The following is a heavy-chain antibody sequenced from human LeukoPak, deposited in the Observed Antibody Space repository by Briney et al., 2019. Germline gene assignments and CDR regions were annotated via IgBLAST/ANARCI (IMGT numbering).Heavy chain of an antibody. CDR2: INPNSGGT. CDR1: GYAFTCYY. V-gene: IGHV1-2*02. J-gene: IGHJ4*02. CDR3: ARKLDYYDSLGY. D-gene: IGHD3-22*01. Sequence: GSVKVSCKASGYAFTCYYMHWVRQAPGQGLEWMGWINPNSGGTNYAQKFQGRVTMTRDTSISTAYMELSRLRSDDTAVYYCARKLDYYDSLGYWGQGTLVTVSS.